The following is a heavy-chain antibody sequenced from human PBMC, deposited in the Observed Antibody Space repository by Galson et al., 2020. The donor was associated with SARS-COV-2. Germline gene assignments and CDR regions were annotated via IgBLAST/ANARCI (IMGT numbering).Heavy chain of an antibody. V-gene: IGHV3-23*01. CDR2: ISGSGDDT. Sequence: GGSLRLSCAGSGFTFSSFAMGWVRQAPGKGLEWVSVISGSGDDTYYGDSVKGRFTISRDNSRNSLYLQMNSLRADDTAVYYCAKDMRGAAATGWYAVEYGGQGTLVTVAS. CDR1: GFTFSSFA. D-gene: IGHD6-13*01. CDR3: AKDMRGAAATGWYAVEY. J-gene: IGHJ4*02.